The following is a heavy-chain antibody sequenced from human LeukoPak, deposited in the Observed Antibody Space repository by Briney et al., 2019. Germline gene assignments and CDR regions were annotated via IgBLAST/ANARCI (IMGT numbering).Heavy chain of an antibody. CDR3: VRVLPSTG. V-gene: IGHV1-2*02. CDR2: INPNSGDT. J-gene: IGHJ4*02. CDR1: GYTFTSYG. Sequence: ASVKVSCKASGYTFTSYGISWVRQAPGQGLEWMGWINPNSGDTNYAQKFQGRVTMTRDTSITTAYMELTRLRSDDTAVYYCVRVLPSTGWGQGTLVTVSS.